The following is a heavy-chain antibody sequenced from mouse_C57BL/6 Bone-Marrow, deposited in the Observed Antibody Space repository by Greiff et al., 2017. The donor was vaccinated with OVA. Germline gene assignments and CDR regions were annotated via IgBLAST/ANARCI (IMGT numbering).Heavy chain of an antibody. Sequence: VKLMESGAELARPGASVKLSCKASGYTFTSYGISWVKQRTGQGLEWIGEIYPRSGNTYYNEKFKGKATLTADKSSSTAYMELRSLTSEDSAVYFCASDLCYGSRFAYWGQGTLVTVSA. CDR3: ASDLCYGSRFAY. CDR2: IYPRSGNT. V-gene: IGHV1-81*01. D-gene: IGHD1-1*01. CDR1: GYTFTSYG. J-gene: IGHJ3*01.